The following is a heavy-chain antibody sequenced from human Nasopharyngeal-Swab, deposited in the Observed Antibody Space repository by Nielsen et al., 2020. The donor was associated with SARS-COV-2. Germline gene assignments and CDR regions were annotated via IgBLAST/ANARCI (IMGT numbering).Heavy chain of an antibody. CDR3: ARGSGTYSDYFDY. CDR1: GDSVSSNSAA. V-gene: IGHV6-1*01. CDR2: TYFRSKWLN. Sequence: SQTLSLTCAISGDSVSSNSAAWTWITQSPSRGLEWLGRTYFRSKWLNDYAVSMKSRITINQDTSRNQFSLQLNSVTPEDTAIYYCARGSGTYSDYFDYWGQGTLVSVSS. J-gene: IGHJ4*02. D-gene: IGHD1-26*01.